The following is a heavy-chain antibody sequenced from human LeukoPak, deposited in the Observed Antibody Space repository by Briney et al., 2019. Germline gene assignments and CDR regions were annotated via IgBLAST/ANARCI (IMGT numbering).Heavy chain of an antibody. CDR1: GYTFTSYG. V-gene: IGHV1-18*01. D-gene: IGHD2-2*01. J-gene: IGHJ6*02. CDR2: ISAYNGNT. Sequence: ASVKVSCKASGYTFTSYGISWVRQAPGQWLEWMGWISAYNGNTNYAQKLQGRITMTTDTSTSTAYMELRSLRSDDTAVYYCARALSLVVPAATIYYYYGMDVWGQGTTVTVSS. CDR3: ARALSLVVPAATIYYYYGMDV.